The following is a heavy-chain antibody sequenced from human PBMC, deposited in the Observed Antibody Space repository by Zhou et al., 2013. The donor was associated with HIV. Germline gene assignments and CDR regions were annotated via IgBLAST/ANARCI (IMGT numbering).Heavy chain of an antibody. Sequence: QVQLQESGSGLVKPSQTLSLTCAVSGGSISSGGYSWSWIRQPPGKGLEWIGYIFYSGSTYYNPSLKSRVTISVDRSKNQVSLKLSSVTAADTAVYYCARDFSGTGWFDPVGPGNPGSPSP. CDR2: IFYSGST. D-gene: IGHD3-10*01. V-gene: IGHV4-30-2*01. CDR3: ARDFSGTGWFDP. J-gene: IGHJ5*02. CDR1: GGSISSGGYS.